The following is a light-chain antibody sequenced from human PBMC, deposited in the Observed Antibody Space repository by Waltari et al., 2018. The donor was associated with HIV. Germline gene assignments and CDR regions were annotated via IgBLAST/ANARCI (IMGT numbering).Light chain of an antibody. CDR1: QSVQEF. CDR3: QHRTTWPPT. CDR2: DAS. Sequence: EIVLTQSPPILSVSLGETATLSCRASQSVQEFLAWYQRRPGQAPRLAVYDASTRAAGVPARFSGSGFGTDFTLTISGLEPEDVALYYCQHRTTWPPTFGGGTRVEIE. V-gene: IGKV3-11*01. J-gene: IGKJ4*01.